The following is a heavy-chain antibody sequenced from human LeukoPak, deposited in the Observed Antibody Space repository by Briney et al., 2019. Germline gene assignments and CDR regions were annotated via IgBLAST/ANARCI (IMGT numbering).Heavy chain of an antibody. J-gene: IGHJ4*02. CDR3: ARDLCSGGSCYSGY. CDR2: MNPNSGNT. Sequence: ASVKVSCKASGYTFTSYDINWVRQATGQGLEWMGWMNPNSGNTGYAQKFQGRVTITRNTSISTAYMELSSLRSEDTAVYYCARDLCSGGSCYSGYWGQGTLVTVSS. V-gene: IGHV1-8*03. D-gene: IGHD2-15*01. CDR1: GYTFTSYD.